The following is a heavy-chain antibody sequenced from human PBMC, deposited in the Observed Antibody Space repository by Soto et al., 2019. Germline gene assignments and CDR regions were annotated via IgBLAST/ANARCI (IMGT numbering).Heavy chain of an antibody. CDR3: AGDLKNSGDSLRGFDY. Sequence: EVQLVESGGGLVQPGGSLRLSCVASGFTFSTYGVNWVRQAPGKGLEWVSYISGSGRTIYYADSVKGRFTISRDNADKSLFLQMNSLRDEDTAIYYCAGDLKNSGDSLRGFDYWGRGTLVTVSS. J-gene: IGHJ4*02. D-gene: IGHD4-17*01. V-gene: IGHV3-48*02. CDR1: GFTFSTYG. CDR2: ISGSGRTI.